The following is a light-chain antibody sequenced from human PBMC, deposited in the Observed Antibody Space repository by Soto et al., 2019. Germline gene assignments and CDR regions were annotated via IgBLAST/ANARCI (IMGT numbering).Light chain of an antibody. CDR2: DAS. CDR3: QQYNSYWT. CDR1: QSISSW. Sequence: DIQMTQSPSTLSASVGDRVTITSRASQSISSWLAWYQKKPGKAPKLLIYDASSLESGVPSRFSGSGSGTEFTLTISSLQPDDFATYYCQQYNSYWTFGQGTKVDIK. J-gene: IGKJ1*01. V-gene: IGKV1-5*01.